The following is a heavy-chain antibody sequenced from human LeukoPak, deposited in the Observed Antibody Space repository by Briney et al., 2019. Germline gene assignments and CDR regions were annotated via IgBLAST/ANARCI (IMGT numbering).Heavy chain of an antibody. Sequence: GGSLRFSCAASGFTFSDYYMTWIRQAPGKGLECVSYISTSSGYTNYADSVKGRFTISRDNAKNSLYLQMNSLRAEDTAMYYCARGYSYGDYWGQGTLVTVSS. CDR3: ARGYSYGDY. V-gene: IGHV3-11*06. J-gene: IGHJ4*02. D-gene: IGHD5-18*01. CDR1: GFTFSDYY. CDR2: ISTSSGYT.